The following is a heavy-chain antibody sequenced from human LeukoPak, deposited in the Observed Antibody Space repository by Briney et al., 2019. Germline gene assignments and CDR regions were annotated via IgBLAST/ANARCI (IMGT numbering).Heavy chain of an antibody. Sequence: SETLSLTCTVSGYSISSGYYWGWIRQPPGKGLEWIGEINHSGSTNYNPSLKSRVTISVDTSKNQFSLKLSSVTAADTAVYYCARGPSYDYVWGSYRQLYFDYWGQGTLVTVSS. J-gene: IGHJ4*02. CDR3: ARGPSYDYVWGSYRQLYFDY. CDR1: GYSISSGYY. V-gene: IGHV4-38-2*02. CDR2: INHSGST. D-gene: IGHD3-16*02.